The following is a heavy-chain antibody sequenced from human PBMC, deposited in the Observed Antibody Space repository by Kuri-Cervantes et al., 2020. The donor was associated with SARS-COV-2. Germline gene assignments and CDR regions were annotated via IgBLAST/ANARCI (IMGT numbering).Heavy chain of an antibody. D-gene: IGHD5-12*01. CDR1: GFTFSSYS. V-gene: IGHV3-21*01. CDR2: ISSSSSYI. CDR3: ARAQRGLMVALDY. Sequence: GESLKISCAASGFTFSSYSMNWVRQAPGKGLEWVSSISSSSSYIYYADSVKGRFTISRDNAKNSLYKQMNSLRAEDTAVYYCARAQRGLMVALDYWGQGTLVTVSS. J-gene: IGHJ4*02.